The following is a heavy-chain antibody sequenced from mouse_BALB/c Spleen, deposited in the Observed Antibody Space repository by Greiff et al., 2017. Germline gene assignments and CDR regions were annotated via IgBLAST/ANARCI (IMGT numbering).Heavy chain of an antibody. CDR2: ISNGGGST. CDR3: ARDFITTATPNAMDY. D-gene: IGHD1-2*01. CDR1: GFTFSSYT. V-gene: IGHV5-12-2*01. Sequence: DVHLVESGGGLVQPGGSLKLSCAASGFTFSSYTMSWVRQTPEKRLEWVAYISNGGGSTYYPDTVKGRFTISRDNAKNTLYLQMSSLKSEDTAMYYCARDFITTATPNAMDYWGQGTSVTVSS. J-gene: IGHJ4*01.